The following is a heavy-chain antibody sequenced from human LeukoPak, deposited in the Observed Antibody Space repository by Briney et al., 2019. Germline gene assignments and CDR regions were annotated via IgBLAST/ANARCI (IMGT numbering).Heavy chain of an antibody. CDR3: ARSLYSYLDY. CDR1: GGSVSSGSHY. J-gene: IGHJ4*02. D-gene: IGHD5-18*01. CDR2: IYYSGST. V-gene: IGHV4-61*01. Sequence: PSETLSLTCTVSGGSVSSGSHYWSGIRQPPGKGLEWIGYIYYSGSTNYNPSLKSRVTISVDTSKNQFSLKLSSVTAADTAVYYCARSLYSYLDYWGQGTLVTVSS.